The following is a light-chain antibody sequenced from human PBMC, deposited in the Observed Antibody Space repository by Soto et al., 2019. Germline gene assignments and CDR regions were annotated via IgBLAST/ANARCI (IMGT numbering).Light chain of an antibody. J-gene: IGKJ4*01. V-gene: IGKV3D-15*01. CDR2: AAS. Sequence: VLTQSPATLSLSPGERATLSCRASQTVTSAYLAWYRQTPGQPPRLLIYAASTRATGIPDRFSGSGSGTEFTLTISSLQSEDFGVYYCQQYHKWPPFTFGGGTVVDIK. CDR3: QQYHKWPPFT. CDR1: QTVTSAY.